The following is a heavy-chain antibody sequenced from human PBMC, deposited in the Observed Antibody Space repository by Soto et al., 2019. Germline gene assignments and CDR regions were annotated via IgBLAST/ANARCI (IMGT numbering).Heavy chain of an antibody. CDR1: GFTFDDYT. J-gene: IGHJ4*02. D-gene: IGHD6-19*01. CDR2: ISWDGGST. V-gene: IGHV3-43*01. Sequence: GGSLRLSCAASGFTFDDYTMHWVRQAPGKGLEWVSLISWDGGSTYYADSVKGRFTISRDNSKNSLYLQMNSLRTEDTALYYCAKATGYSSGWPYFDYWGQGTLVTVSS. CDR3: AKATGYSSGWPYFDY.